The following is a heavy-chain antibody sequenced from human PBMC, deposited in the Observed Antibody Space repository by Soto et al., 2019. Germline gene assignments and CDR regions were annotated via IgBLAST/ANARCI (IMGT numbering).Heavy chain of an antibody. J-gene: IGHJ6*02. CDR1: GGSASSGSYY. Sequence: SETLSLTCTVSGGSASSGSYYWSWIRQPPGKGLEWIGYIYYSGSTNYNPSLKSRVTISVDTSKNQFSLKLSSVTAADTAVYYCARDSLDTAMANYYYYYGMDVWGQGTTVTVSS. V-gene: IGHV4-61*01. CDR2: IYYSGST. D-gene: IGHD5-18*01. CDR3: ARDSLDTAMANYYYYYGMDV.